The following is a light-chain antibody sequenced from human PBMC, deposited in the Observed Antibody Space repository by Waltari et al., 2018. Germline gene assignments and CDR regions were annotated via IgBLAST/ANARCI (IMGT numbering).Light chain of an antibody. J-gene: IGKJ4*01. CDR3: QHYKNLPLT. CDR2: DAS. CDR1: QDINNY. Sequence: DIQMTQSPSSLSASVGDRVTITCQASQDINNYLNWYQQKPGKAPKLLVYDASNVETGGPQRFSGSGSGADFTLTISSLQAEDVATYYCQHYKNLPLTFGGGTKVEIK. V-gene: IGKV1-33*01.